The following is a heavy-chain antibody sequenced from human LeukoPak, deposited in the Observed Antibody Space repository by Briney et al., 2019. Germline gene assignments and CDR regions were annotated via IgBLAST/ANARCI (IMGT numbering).Heavy chain of an antibody. Sequence: SETLSLTCTVSGGSISSGDYYWSWIRQPPGKGLEWIGYIYYSGSTYYNPSLKSRVTISVDTSKNQFSLKLSSVTAADTAVYYCARVSGQQLYFYWGQGTLVTVSS. CDR3: ARVSGQQLYFY. D-gene: IGHD6-13*01. CDR2: IYYSGST. V-gene: IGHV4-30-4*08. CDR1: GGSISSGDYY. J-gene: IGHJ4*02.